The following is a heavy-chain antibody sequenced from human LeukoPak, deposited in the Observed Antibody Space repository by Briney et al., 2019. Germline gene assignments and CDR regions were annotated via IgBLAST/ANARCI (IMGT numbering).Heavy chain of an antibody. D-gene: IGHD2-8*01. J-gene: IGHJ4*02. CDR3: ARGDYCTNGVCYDGSFDY. V-gene: IGHV3-30-3*01. Sequence: GRSLGLSCAASGFTFSSYAMHWVRQAPGKGLEWVAVISYDGSNKCYADSVKGRFTISRDNSKNTLYLQMNSLRAEDTAVYYCARGDYCTNGVCYDGSFDYWGQGTLVTVSS. CDR1: GFTFSSYA. CDR2: ISYDGSNK.